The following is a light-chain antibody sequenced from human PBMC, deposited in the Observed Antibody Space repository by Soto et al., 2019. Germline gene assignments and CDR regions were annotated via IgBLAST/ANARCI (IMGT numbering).Light chain of an antibody. V-gene: IGKV3-11*01. J-gene: IGKJ1*01. CDR1: QSVGTS. CDR2: DVS. CDR3: QQYHSSPRT. Sequence: EIVLTQSPDTLSLSPGERATLSCRASQSVGTSLAWYQQKPGQAPSLLISDVSNRATGIPARFSGSGSRTDFTLTISRLEPEDFAVYYCQQYHSSPRTFGQGTKV.